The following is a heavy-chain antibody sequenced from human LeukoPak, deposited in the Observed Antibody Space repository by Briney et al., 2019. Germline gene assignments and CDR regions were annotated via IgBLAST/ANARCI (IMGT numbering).Heavy chain of an antibody. CDR2: ISAYNGNT. J-gene: IGHJ5*02. D-gene: IGHD2-15*01. Sequence: ASVKVSCKASGYTFTSYGISWVRQAPGQGLEWMGWISAYNGNTNYAQKLQGRVTMTTDTSTSTAYMELRSLRSDDTAVYYCAKAGYCYGGSCRNWFDPWGQGTLVTVSS. V-gene: IGHV1-18*01. CDR3: AKAGYCYGGSCRNWFDP. CDR1: GYTFTSYG.